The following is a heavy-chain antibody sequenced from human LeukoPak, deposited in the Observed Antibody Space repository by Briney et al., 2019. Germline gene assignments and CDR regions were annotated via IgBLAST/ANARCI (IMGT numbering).Heavy chain of an antibody. D-gene: IGHD6-13*01. Sequence: HPGGSLRLSCAASGFTFSSYWMSWVRQAPGKGLEWVANIKQDGSEKYYVDSVKGRFTISRDNAKNTLYLQMNSLRAEDTAVYYCARDPIYSSSWQLDYWGQGTLVTVSS. CDR3: ARDPIYSSSWQLDY. V-gene: IGHV3-7*01. J-gene: IGHJ4*02. CDR1: GFTFSSYW. CDR2: IKQDGSEK.